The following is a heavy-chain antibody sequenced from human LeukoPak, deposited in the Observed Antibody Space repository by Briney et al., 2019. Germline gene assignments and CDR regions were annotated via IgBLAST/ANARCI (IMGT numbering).Heavy chain of an antibody. CDR3: ARDALAVAGNVRDDFDY. Sequence: GGSLRLSCAASGFTFSSYWMSWVRQAPGKGLEWVANIKQDGSEKYYVDSVKGRFTISRDNAKNSLYLQMNSLRAEDTAVYYCARDALAVAGNVRDDFDYWGQGTLVTASS. D-gene: IGHD6-19*01. J-gene: IGHJ4*02. CDR1: GFTFSSYW. V-gene: IGHV3-7*01. CDR2: IKQDGSEK.